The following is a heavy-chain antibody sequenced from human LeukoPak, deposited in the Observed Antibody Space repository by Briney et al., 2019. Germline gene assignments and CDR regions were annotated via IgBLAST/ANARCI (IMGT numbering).Heavy chain of an antibody. V-gene: IGHV1-69*04. CDR2: IIPILGIA. Sequence: GASVKVSCKASGGTFSSYAISWVRQAPGQGLEWMGRIIPILGIANYAQKFQGRVTITADKSTSTAYMELSSLRSEDTAVYYCARDRYGDYSGWYLDLWGRGTLVTVSS. D-gene: IGHD4-17*01. CDR3: ARDRYGDYSGWYLDL. CDR1: GGTFSSYA. J-gene: IGHJ2*01.